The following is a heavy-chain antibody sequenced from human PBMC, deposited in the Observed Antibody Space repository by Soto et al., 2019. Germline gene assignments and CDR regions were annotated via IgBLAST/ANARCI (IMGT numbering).Heavy chain of an antibody. J-gene: IGHJ5*02. D-gene: IGHD6-6*01. CDR3: AAERIAAYNNWFDP. CDR1: GFTFTSSA. Sequence: SVEVSCKASGFTFTSSAVQWVRQARGQRLEWIGWIVVGSGNTNYAQKFQERVTITRDMSTSTAYMELSSLRSEDTAVYYCAAERIAAYNNWFDPWGQGTLVTVSS. CDR2: IVVGSGNT. V-gene: IGHV1-58*01.